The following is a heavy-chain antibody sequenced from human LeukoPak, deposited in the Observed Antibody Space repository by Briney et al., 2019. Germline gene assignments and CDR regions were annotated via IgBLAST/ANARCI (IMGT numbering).Heavy chain of an antibody. J-gene: IGHJ5*02. CDR1: GFTFDDYA. V-gene: IGHV3-9*01. Sequence: PGGSLRLSCAASGFTFDDYAMHWVRQAPGKGLEWVSGISWNSGSIGYVDSVKGRFTISRDNAKNSLCLQMNSLRAEDTAVYYCARDPAAALPWGQGTLVTVSS. CDR2: ISWNSGSI. CDR3: ARDPAAALP. D-gene: IGHD6-13*01.